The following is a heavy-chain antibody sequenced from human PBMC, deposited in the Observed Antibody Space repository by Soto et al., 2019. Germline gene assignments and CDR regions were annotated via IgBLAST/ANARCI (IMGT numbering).Heavy chain of an antibody. J-gene: IGHJ4*02. D-gene: IGHD3-22*01. Sequence: QVQLVQSGAEVKKPGASVKVSCKASGYTFPSYCFSWVRQAPGPVLEWMGWISSYSGNTNYPHKLQGRVTMTTDTSTSTAYRELMSLRSDDTDVYYCARDHDTSGYGFGYWGQGALVTVSS. CDR2: ISSYSGNT. CDR1: GYTFPSYC. CDR3: ARDHDTSGYGFGY. V-gene: IGHV1-18*01.